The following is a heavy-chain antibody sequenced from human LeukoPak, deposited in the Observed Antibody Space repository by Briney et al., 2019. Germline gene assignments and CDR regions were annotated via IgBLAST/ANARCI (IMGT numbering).Heavy chain of an antibody. Sequence: SETLSLTRTVSGYSISSGFYWGWIRQPPGKGLEWIGSVYHSGSTYYNPSLKSRVTLSVDTSKNQFSLKLSPVTAADTAVYYCARRVGSSDCFDYWGQGTLVTVSS. V-gene: IGHV4-38-2*02. J-gene: IGHJ4*02. D-gene: IGHD6-6*01. CDR1: GYSISSGFY. CDR2: VYHSGST. CDR3: ARRVGSSDCFDY.